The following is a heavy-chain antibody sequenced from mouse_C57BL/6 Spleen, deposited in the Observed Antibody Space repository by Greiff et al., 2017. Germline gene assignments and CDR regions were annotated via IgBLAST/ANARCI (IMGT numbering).Heavy chain of an antibody. J-gene: IGHJ1*03. D-gene: IGHD1-1*01. CDR3: ASSGYFGSEGYFDV. Sequence: QVQLQQSGAELARPGASVKMSCKASGYTFTSYTMHWVKQRPGQGLEWIGYINTSSGYTKYNQKFKDKATLTADKSSSTDYMQLSSLTSEESAVYDCASSGYFGSEGYFDVWGTGTTVTVSS. CDR1: GYTFTSYT. V-gene: IGHV1-4*01. CDR2: INTSSGYT.